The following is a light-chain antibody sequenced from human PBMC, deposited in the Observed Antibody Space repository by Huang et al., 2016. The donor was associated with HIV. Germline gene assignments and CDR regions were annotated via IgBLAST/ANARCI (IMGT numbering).Light chain of an antibody. J-gene: IGKJ1*01. V-gene: IGKV2-30*02. CDR3: MQGTHWPQT. CDR1: HSLLHSDGNTY. CDR2: KVS. Sequence: DVVLTQSPLSLPVTLGQPASISCKSSHSLLHSDGNTYLNWFLQRPGQSPRRLIYKVSNRDFGVPARFSGSGSGADFTLTISRVEAEDIGVYYCMQGTHWPQTFGQGTKGEVK.